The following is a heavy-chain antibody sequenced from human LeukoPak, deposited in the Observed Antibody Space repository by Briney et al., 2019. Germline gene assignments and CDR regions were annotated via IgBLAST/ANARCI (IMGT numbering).Heavy chain of an antibody. CDR3: ARGSLVHSSGSRY. CDR2: FYHSGST. J-gene: IGHJ4*02. Sequence: SETLSLTCAVSGGSISSGGYSWTWIRQPPGKGLEWIGYFYHSGSTYYNPSLKSRVTISVDTSKNQFSLKLSSVTAADTAVYYCARGSLVHSSGSRYWGQGTLVTVSS. CDR1: GGSISSGGYS. D-gene: IGHD6-19*01. V-gene: IGHV4-30-2*01.